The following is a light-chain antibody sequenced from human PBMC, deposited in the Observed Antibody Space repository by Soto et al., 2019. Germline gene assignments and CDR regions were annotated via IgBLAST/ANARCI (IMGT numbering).Light chain of an antibody. V-gene: IGKV4-1*01. CDR1: QSVLSSSNNKNY. CDR3: QQYYATPYN. CDR2: WAS. Sequence: DIVMTQSPDSLAVSLGERATINCKSSQSVLSSSNNKNYLTWYQQKAGQPPKLLIYWASTRESGVSDRFSGSGSGTDFTLTISSLQAEDVAIYYCQQYYATPYNFGQGTKLEIK. J-gene: IGKJ2*01.